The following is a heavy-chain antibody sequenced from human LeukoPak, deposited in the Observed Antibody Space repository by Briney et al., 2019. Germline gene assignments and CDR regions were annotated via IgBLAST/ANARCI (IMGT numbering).Heavy chain of an antibody. J-gene: IGHJ4*02. Sequence: PGGSLRLSCAASGFTFSSYWMNWVRQAPGKGLEWVANIKQDGSEKYYVDSVKGRFIISRDNAKNSLYLQMNSLRAEDTAVYYCASATIFGVVIYYWGQGTLVTVSS. D-gene: IGHD3-3*01. V-gene: IGHV3-7*01. CDR2: IKQDGSEK. CDR1: GFTFSSYW. CDR3: ASATIFGVVIYY.